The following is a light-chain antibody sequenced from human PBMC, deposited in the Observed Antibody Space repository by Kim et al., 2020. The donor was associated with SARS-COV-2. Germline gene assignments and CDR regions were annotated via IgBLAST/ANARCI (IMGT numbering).Light chain of an antibody. V-gene: IGKV1-8*01. Sequence: AIRITQSPSSLSASTGDRVTITCRASQGISSYLAWYQQKPGKAPKLLIYAASTLQSGVPSRFSGSGSGTDFTLTISCLQSEDFATYYCPQYYSYSITFGQGTRLEIK. CDR2: AAS. CDR1: QGISSY. J-gene: IGKJ5*01. CDR3: PQYYSYSIT.